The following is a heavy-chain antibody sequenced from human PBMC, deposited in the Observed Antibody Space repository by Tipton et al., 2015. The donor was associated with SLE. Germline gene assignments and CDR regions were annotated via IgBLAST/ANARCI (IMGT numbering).Heavy chain of an antibody. V-gene: IGHV3-74*01. D-gene: IGHD3-3*01. J-gene: IGHJ5*02. CDR1: GFTFRTYR. Sequence: LSLTCAASGFTFRTYRMHWVRQAPGKGLVWVSRINSDGTSRDYADSVKGRFTISRDNAKNTLYLQMNGLRVEDTAVYYCVRDAVNFWSGYYSPSWFDPWGQGTLVTVSS. CDR3: VRDAVNFWSGYYSPSWFDP. CDR2: INSDGTSR.